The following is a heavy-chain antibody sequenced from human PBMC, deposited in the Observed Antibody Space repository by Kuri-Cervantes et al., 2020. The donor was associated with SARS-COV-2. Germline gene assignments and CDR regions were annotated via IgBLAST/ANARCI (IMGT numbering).Heavy chain of an antibody. CDR1: GGSISSGGFY. CDR2: IYASGNT. J-gene: IGHJ4*02. V-gene: IGHV4-31*02. CDR3: ARIIWGRNYMDY. Sequence: SCTVSGGSISSGGFYWSWIRQHPRRGLEWIGYIYASGNTDYNPSLQSRVTISVDTSKNQFSLRLTSVTAADTAVYYCARIIWGRNYMDYWGQGALVTVSS. D-gene: IGHD3-16*01.